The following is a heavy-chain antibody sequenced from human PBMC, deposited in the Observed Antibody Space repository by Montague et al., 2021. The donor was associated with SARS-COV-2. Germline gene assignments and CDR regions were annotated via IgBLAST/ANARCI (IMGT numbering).Heavy chain of an antibody. CDR3: AKDRQLVGDDAFDI. CDR2: ISDSGGST. Sequence: SLRLSCAASGFTFSSYGMTWVRQAPGKGLEWVSTISDSGGSTYYADSVKGRFTIFRDKSKNTLYLQMNSLRAEDTAVYYCAKDRQLVGDDAFDIWGQGTMVTVSS. J-gene: IGHJ3*02. CDR1: GFTFSSYG. D-gene: IGHD6-13*01. V-gene: IGHV3-23*01.